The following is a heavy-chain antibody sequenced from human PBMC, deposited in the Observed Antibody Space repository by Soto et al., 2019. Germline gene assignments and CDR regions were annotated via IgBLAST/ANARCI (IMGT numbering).Heavy chain of an antibody. D-gene: IGHD6-19*01. V-gene: IGHV3-30*18. CDR2: VSDERSVQ. Sequence: QVQLVESGGGVVQPGGSLRLSCAASGFSFNNYGMHWVRQAPGKGLEWVAVVSDERSVQYYTDSAKGRLTISRDNSKNTLYLQMNSLRDDDTAVYHCAKEISPKAGKWYFDLWGGGTLVTVSS. J-gene: IGHJ2*01. CDR3: AKEISPKAGKWYFDL. CDR1: GFSFNNYG.